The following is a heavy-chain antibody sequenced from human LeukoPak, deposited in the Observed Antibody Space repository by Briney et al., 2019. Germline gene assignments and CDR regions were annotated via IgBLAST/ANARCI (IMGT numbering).Heavy chain of an antibody. CDR1: GFTFSSYG. J-gene: IGHJ4*02. CDR3: ARVGTTVTTNDY. Sequence: GGSLRLSCAASGFTFSSYGMHWVRQAPGKGLEWVAFIRYDGSNKYYADSVKGRFTISRDNSKNTLYRQMNSLRAEDTAVYYCARVGTTVTTNDYWGQGTLVTVSS. D-gene: IGHD4-17*01. V-gene: IGHV3-30*02. CDR2: IRYDGSNK.